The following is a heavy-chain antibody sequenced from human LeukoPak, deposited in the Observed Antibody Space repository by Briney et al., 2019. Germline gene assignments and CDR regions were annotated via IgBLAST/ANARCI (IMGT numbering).Heavy chain of an antibody. Sequence: GGSLRLSCAASGFTFSNHWMSWVRQAPGKGLEWEANINQDGSEKYYVDSVKGRFTVSRDNAKNSLDLQMNTLRAEDTAVYYCARRKLTYYYGMDVWGQGTTVTVSS. CDR3: ARRKLTYYYGMDV. D-gene: IGHD1-7*01. J-gene: IGHJ6*02. V-gene: IGHV3-7*01. CDR1: GFTFSNHW. CDR2: INQDGSEK.